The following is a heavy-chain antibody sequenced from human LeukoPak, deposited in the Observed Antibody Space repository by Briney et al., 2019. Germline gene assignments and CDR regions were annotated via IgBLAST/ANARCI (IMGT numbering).Heavy chain of an antibody. J-gene: IGHJ4*02. CDR3: ARSITIFGVVIIPWGNFDY. V-gene: IGHV4-34*01. CDR2: INHSGST. D-gene: IGHD3-3*01. Sequence: SETLSLTCAVYGGSFSGYYWSWIRQPPGKGLEWIGEINHSGSTNYNPSLKSRVTISVDTSKNQFFLKLSSVTAADTAVYYCARSITIFGVVIIPWGNFDYWGQGTLVTVSS. CDR1: GGSFSGYY.